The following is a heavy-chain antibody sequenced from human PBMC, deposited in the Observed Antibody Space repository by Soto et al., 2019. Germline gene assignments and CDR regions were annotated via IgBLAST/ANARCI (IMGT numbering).Heavy chain of an antibody. CDR3: ARDGGSYFDLYYGMDV. V-gene: IGHV3-30-3*01. D-gene: IGHD1-26*01. CDR2: ISYDGSTQ. CDR1: GFTFSRFT. Sequence: QVQLVESGGGVVQPGRSLRLSCAASGFTFSRFTMHWVRQAPDKGLEWVAIISYDGSTQYYANSVMGRFTISRDNSNNTLYLQMNSLSTEDTAVYYCARDGGSYFDLYYGMDVWGQGTTVTVSS. J-gene: IGHJ6*02.